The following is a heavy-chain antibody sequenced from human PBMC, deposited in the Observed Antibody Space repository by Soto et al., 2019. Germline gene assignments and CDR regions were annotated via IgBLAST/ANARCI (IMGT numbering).Heavy chain of an antibody. CDR1: GYSFTSYG. CDR2: ISAYNGNT. Sequence: QIQLVQSGPEVQQPGASVKVSCKASGYSFTSYGISWVRQAPGQGLEWVGWISAYNGNTNYAQSLQVRVTMTTDTSTNTAYMELKSLRSDDTAVYYCAREPPITGSLRGTPRVHVWGQGTTVTVSS. CDR3: AREPPITGSLRGTPRVHV. V-gene: IGHV1-18*04. D-gene: IGHD1-20*01. J-gene: IGHJ6*02.